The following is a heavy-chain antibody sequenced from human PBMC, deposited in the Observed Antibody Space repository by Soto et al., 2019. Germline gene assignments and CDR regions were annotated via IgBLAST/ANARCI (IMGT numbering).Heavy chain of an antibody. CDR1: GGTFSSYA. CDR3: ARDQYSNYVGGFDY. V-gene: IGHV1-69*13. Sequence: GASVKVSCKASGGTFSSYAISWVRQAPGQGLEWMGGIIPIFGTANYAQKFQGRVTITADESTSTAYMELSSLRSEDTAVYYCARDQYSNYVGGFDYWGQGTLVTVSS. CDR2: IIPIFGTA. J-gene: IGHJ4*02. D-gene: IGHD4-4*01.